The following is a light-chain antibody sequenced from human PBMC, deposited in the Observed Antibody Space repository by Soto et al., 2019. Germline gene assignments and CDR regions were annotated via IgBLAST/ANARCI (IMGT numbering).Light chain of an antibody. V-gene: IGKV3-15*01. Sequence: EIVMTQSPATLSVSPGERATLSCRASQSVSSNLAWYQQKPGQAPRLLIYGASTRATGIPARFSGSGSGTEFILTISSLQSEDFAVYYWQQYNNWPPETFGQGTKLEIK. J-gene: IGKJ2*01. CDR3: QQYNNWPPET. CDR1: QSVSSN. CDR2: GAS.